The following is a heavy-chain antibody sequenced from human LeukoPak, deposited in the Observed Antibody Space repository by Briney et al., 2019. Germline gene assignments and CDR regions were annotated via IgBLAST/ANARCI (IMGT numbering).Heavy chain of an antibody. J-gene: IGHJ4*02. V-gene: IGHV4-59*08. CDR1: GGPINSYY. CDR2: IYYSGSG. Sequence: PSETLSLTCTVSGGPINSYYWTWIRQPPGKGPEWSGYIYYSGSGNYNPSLKSRVTMSVDPSKNQFSLNLSSVTAADTAVYYCARGLTSGWYSPDFDYWGQGTLVTVSS. D-gene: IGHD6-19*01. CDR3: ARGLTSGWYSPDFDY.